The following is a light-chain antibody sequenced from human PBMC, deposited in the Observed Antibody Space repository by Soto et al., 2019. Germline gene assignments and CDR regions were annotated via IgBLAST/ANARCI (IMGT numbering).Light chain of an antibody. J-gene: IGKJ1*01. CDR2: GAS. Sequence: AVHMTQSPSSLSASVGDRVNINCRPSRGIRTDLGWYQQKPGKAPELLISGASNLQGGVSSRFSGSGSGTSFTLTIYSLQTEDVATYYCIQDYNYPLTFGKGTKVDIK. CDR1: RGIRTD. CDR3: IQDYNYPLT. V-gene: IGKV1-6*02.